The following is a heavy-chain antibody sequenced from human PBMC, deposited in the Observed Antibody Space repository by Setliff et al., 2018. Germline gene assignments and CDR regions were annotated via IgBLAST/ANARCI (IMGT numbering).Heavy chain of an antibody. CDR1: GYTFTIYA. D-gene: IGHD2-15*01. V-gene: IGHV1-3*01. J-gene: IGHJ5*02. CDR3: ARRRGYCSGGSYSDGWVNWFDP. Sequence: ASVKVSCKASGYTFTIYAIHWVRQAPGQRLEWMGWINAGNGNTKYSQKYQGRVTITRDTSASTAYMELSSLRSEDTAVYYCARRRGYCSGGSYSDGWVNWFDPWSQGTLVTVS. CDR2: INAGNGNT.